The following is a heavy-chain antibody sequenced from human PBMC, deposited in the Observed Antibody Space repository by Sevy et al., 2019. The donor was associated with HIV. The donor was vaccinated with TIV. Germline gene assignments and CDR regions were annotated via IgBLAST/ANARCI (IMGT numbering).Heavy chain of an antibody. V-gene: IGHV4-30-2*01. D-gene: IGHD4-17*01. CDR3: ARDYGGNSGWFDP. CDR2: IYHSGST. Sequence: SETLSLTCAVSGGSISSGGYSWSWIRQPPGKGLEWIGYIYHSGSTYYNPSLKSRVTISVDRSKNQFSLKLSSVTAADTAVYSCARDYGGNSGWFDPWGQGTLVTVSS. CDR1: GGSISSGGYS. J-gene: IGHJ5*02.